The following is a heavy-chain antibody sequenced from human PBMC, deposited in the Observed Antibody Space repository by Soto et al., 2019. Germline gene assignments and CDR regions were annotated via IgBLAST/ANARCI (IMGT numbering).Heavy chain of an antibody. J-gene: IGHJ5*02. CDR1: GYTFTSYG. CDR2: ISAYNGNT. V-gene: IGHV1-18*01. D-gene: IGHD5-12*01. Sequence: GAPVKVSCEATGYTFTSYGISWVRQAPGQGLEWMGWISAYNGNTNYAQKLQGRVTMTTDTSTSTAYMELRSLRSDDTAVYYCARVAGSRRDGYNRAWGQGTLVTVSS. CDR3: ARVAGSRRDGYNRA.